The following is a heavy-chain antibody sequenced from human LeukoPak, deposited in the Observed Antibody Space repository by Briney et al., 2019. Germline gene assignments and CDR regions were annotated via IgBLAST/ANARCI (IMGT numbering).Heavy chain of an antibody. CDR3: ARGAGNLEGARMMIAAAVSFDY. D-gene: IGHD6-13*01. Sequence: PSETLSLTCTVSGGSISSSSYYWGWIRQPPGKGLEWIGSIYYSGSTYYNPSLKSRVTISVDTSKNQFSLKLSSVTAADTAVYYCARGAGNLEGARMMIAAAVSFDYWGQGTLVTVSS. V-gene: IGHV4-39*07. J-gene: IGHJ4*02. CDR2: IYYSGST. CDR1: GGSISSSSYY.